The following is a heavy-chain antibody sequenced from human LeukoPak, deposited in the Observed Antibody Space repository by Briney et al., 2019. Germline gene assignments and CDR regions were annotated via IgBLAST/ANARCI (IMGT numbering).Heavy chain of an antibody. Sequence: GGSLRLSCAASGFTFSSYWMSWVRQAPGKGLEWVANIKQDGSEKYYVDSVKGRFTISRDNAKNSLYLQMNSLRAEDTAVYYCARERGRRIRLWSGMYDYWGQGTLVTVSS. V-gene: IGHV3-7*01. CDR3: ARERGRRIRLWSGMYDY. D-gene: IGHD5-18*01. CDR2: IKQDGSEK. CDR1: GFTFSSYW. J-gene: IGHJ4*02.